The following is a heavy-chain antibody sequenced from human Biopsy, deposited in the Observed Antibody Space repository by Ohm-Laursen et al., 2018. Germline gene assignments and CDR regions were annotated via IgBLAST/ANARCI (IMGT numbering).Heavy chain of an antibody. Sequence: SLRLSCTASGFNFRDYNMNWIRQAPGKGLEWFSHISSSGTTIYYGDVVRGRFTISRDNDKNSLFLQMNSLRADDTAVYYCTGRYDIGAYGVDVWGQGTTVIVSS. D-gene: IGHD3-9*01. CDR1: GFNFRDYN. CDR2: ISSSGTTI. J-gene: IGHJ6*02. CDR3: TGRYDIGAYGVDV. V-gene: IGHV3-11*01.